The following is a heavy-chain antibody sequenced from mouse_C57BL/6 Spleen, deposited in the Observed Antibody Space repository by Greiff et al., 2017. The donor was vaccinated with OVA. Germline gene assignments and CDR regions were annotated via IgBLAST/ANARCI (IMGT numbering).Heavy chain of an antibody. J-gene: IGHJ1*03. D-gene: IGHD4-1*01. CDR1: GYTFTDYN. Sequence: EVQLQQSGPELVKPGASVKIPCKASGYTFTDYNMDWVKQSHGKSLEWIGDINPNNGGTIYNQKFKGKATLTVDKSSSTAYMELRSLTSEDTAVYYCARRWDGGYFDVWGTGTTVTVSS. V-gene: IGHV1-18*01. CDR3: ARRWDGGYFDV. CDR2: INPNNGGT.